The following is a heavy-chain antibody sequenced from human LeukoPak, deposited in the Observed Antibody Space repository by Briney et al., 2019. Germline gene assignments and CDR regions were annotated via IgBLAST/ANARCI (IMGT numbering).Heavy chain of an antibody. CDR2: IYYSGST. J-gene: IGHJ3*02. CDR1: GGSLSSGDYY. D-gene: IGHD1-14*01. CDR3: ARNQIGRDIFDI. V-gene: IGHV4-61*08. Sequence: SETLSLTCTVSGGSLSSGDYYWSWIRQPPGKGLEWIGYIYYSGSTYYNPSLKSRITISLDTSKNQFSLEVSSVTAADTAVYYCARNQIGRDIFDIWGQGTMVTVSS.